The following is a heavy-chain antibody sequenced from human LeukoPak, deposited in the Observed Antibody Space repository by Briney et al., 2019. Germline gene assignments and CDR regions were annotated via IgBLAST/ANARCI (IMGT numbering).Heavy chain of an antibody. CDR3: AKDGFDYYDSSGYHYFDY. Sequence: GGSLRLSCAASGFTFSNYAMSWVRQAPGEGLEWVSGISTSGGGIYFAESVKGRFTISRDNSMNTLYLQMYSLRADDTAIYYCAKDGFDYYDSSGYHYFDYWAREPWSPSPQ. CDR1: GFTFSNYA. D-gene: IGHD3-22*01. J-gene: IGHJ4*02. CDR2: ISTSGGGI. V-gene: IGHV3-23*01.